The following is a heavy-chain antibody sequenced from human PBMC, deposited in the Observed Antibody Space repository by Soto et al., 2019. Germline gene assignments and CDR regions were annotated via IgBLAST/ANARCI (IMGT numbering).Heavy chain of an antibody. D-gene: IGHD2-21*02. J-gene: IGHJ4*02. V-gene: IGHV3-30*03. CDR1: GFTFSSYG. CDR3: ASYIFHGGGDCYSGAHDD. Sequence: PGGSLRLSCAASGFTFSSYGMHWVRQAPGKGLEWVAVISYDGSNKYYADSVKGRFTISRDNSKNTLYLQMNSLRAEDTAVYYCASYIFHGGGDCYSGAHDDWGQGTLVTVSS. CDR2: ISYDGSNK.